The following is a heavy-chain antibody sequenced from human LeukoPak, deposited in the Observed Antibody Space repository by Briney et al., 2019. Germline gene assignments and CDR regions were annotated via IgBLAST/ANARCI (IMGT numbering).Heavy chain of an antibody. J-gene: IGHJ4*02. CDR3: ASGSSIAARSEIYYSDY. CDR2: INPYSGGT. V-gene: IGHV1-2*02. CDR1: GYTFSDYY. D-gene: IGHD6-6*01. Sequence: ASVKVSCRASGYTFSDYYVHWVRQAPGQGLEWMGWINPYSGGTNYAQKFQGRVTMARDTSISTAYMELNRLRSDDTAVYYCASGSSIAARSEIYYSDYWGQGTLVTVSS.